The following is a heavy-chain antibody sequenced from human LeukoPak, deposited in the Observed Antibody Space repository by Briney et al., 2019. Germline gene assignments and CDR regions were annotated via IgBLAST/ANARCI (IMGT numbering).Heavy chain of an antibody. J-gene: IGHJ4*02. V-gene: IGHV4-59*12. Sequence: SSETLSLTCTVSGGSISSYYWSWIRQPPGKGLQWIGHIYYSGTDFYNPSLKSRVTISVDTSKNQFSLKLTSVTAADTALYYCARLNGNFQNFYDYWGQGTLVTVSS. D-gene: IGHD1-7*01. CDR3: ARLNGNFQNFYDY. CDR2: IYYSGTD. CDR1: GGSISSYY.